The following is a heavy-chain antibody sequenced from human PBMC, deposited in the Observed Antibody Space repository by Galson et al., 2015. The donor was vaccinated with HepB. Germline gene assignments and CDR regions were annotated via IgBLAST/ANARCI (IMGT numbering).Heavy chain of an antibody. Sequence: SVKVSCKASGDTFTTFGISWVRQVPGRGLEWMGWSNSYIGKTVYAQKFQGRVTMTTDTSTKIAYMELRSLRSDDTAVYYCAREYCSGGYCYGVDFWGQGTLVTVSS. CDR3: AREYCSGGYCYGVDF. V-gene: IGHV1-18*04. CDR2: SNSYIGKT. D-gene: IGHD2-15*01. CDR1: GDTFTTFG. J-gene: IGHJ4*02.